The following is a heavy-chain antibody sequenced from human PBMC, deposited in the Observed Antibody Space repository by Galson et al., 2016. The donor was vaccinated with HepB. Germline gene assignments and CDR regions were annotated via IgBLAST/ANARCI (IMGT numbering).Heavy chain of an antibody. Sequence: SETLSLTCTVSGGSISSHYWSWIRQPPGKGLEWIANIFYSGSTNYNPSLKSRVTILLDTSKNQVSLKLSPVTAADTAVYYCARHMRGWTNWFDPWGQGTLVTISS. J-gene: IGHJ5*02. V-gene: IGHV4-59*11. D-gene: IGHD2-15*01. CDR1: GGSISSHY. CDR2: IFYSGST. CDR3: ARHMRGWTNWFDP.